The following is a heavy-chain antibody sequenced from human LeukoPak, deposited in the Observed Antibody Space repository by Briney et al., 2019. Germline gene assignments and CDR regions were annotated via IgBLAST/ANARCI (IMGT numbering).Heavy chain of an antibody. CDR2: ISSSGRT. D-gene: IGHD1-1*01. V-gene: IGHV4-39*01. Sequence: PSETLSLTCTVSGGSISSRSDYWGWVRQPPGTGLEWIASISSSGRTYYNPSLKTRVSISVDSFRNQLSLILSSVTATDTAVYYCARRRVLQPDVPDRADYSLDVWGKGTAVTVSS. J-gene: IGHJ6*03. CDR1: GGSISSRSDY. CDR3: ARRRVLQPDVPDRADYSLDV.